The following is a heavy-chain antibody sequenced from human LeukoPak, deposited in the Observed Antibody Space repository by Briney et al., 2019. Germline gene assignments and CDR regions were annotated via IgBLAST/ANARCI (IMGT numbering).Heavy chain of an antibody. CDR2: ISGSGGST. Sequence: LGGSLRLSCAASGFTFSSYAMSWVRQAPGKGLEWVSAISGSGGSTYYADSVKGRFTISRDNSKNTLYLQMNSLRAEDTAVYYCAKARGYCSSTSCQAYYYYYYMDVWGKGTTVTVPS. V-gene: IGHV3-23*01. D-gene: IGHD2-2*01. J-gene: IGHJ6*03. CDR3: AKARGYCSSTSCQAYYYYYYMDV. CDR1: GFTFSSYA.